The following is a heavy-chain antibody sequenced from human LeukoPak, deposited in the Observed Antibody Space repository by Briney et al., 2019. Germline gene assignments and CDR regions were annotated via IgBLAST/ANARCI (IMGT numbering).Heavy chain of an antibody. CDR1: GYSISSDQY. V-gene: IGHV4-38-2*02. J-gene: IGHJ3*02. D-gene: IGHD6-13*01. CDR3: ARAPFERLVRDAFDI. CDR2: VYQSGST. Sequence: SETLSLTCTVSGYSISSDQYWGWNRQPPGKGLEWIGSVYQSGSTYYNPSLKSRVTISVDTSKNQFSLKLNSVTAADTAVYYCARAPFERLVRDAFDIWGQGTMVTVSS.